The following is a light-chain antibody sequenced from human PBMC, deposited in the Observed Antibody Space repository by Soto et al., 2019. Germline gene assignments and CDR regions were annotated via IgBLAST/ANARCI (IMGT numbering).Light chain of an antibody. CDR2: LEGSGSY. Sequence: QLVLTQSSSASASLGSSVELTCTLSSGHSSYIIAWHQQQPGKAPRYLMKLEGSGSYNKGSGVPDRFSGSSSGADRYLTISNLQFEDEADYYCETWDSNTHVFGGGTQLTVL. V-gene: IGLV4-60*02. CDR1: SGHSSYI. J-gene: IGLJ3*02. CDR3: ETWDSNTHV.